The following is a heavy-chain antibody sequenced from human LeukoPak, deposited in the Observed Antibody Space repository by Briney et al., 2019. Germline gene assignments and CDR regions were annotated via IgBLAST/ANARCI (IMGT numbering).Heavy chain of an antibody. V-gene: IGHV4-34*01. Sequence: SETLSLTCAVYGGSFSGYYWSWIRQPPGKGLEWIGEINHSGSTNYNPSLKSRVTISVDTSKNQFSLKLSSVTAADTAVYYCARAWYNWNYSNRFDPWGQGTLVTVSS. CDR3: ARAWYNWNYSNRFDP. D-gene: IGHD1-7*01. J-gene: IGHJ5*02. CDR1: GGSFSGYY. CDR2: INHSGST.